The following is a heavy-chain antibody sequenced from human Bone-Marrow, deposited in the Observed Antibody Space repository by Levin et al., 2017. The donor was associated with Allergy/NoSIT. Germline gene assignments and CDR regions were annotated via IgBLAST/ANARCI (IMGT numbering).Heavy chain of an antibody. V-gene: IGHV3-30-3*01. D-gene: IGHD2-8*02. CDR3: ARGFSVLVSTIPFDY. CDR1: GFTFRDFG. CDR2: VSSDGDRE. J-gene: IGHJ4*02. Sequence: PGESLKISCAASGFTFRDFGFHWVRQAPGKGLEWVAFVSSDGDREYYADSVKGRFTISRDSSNNTVFLQMDRLKSEDTGVYFCARGFSVLVSTIPFDYWGQGTLVTVSS.